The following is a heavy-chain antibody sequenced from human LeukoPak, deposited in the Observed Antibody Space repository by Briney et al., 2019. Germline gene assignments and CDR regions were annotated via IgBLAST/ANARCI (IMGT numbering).Heavy chain of an antibody. CDR1: GGSPSSGYW. Sequence: SETLSLTCAVSGGSPSSGYWWTWVRQSPGKGLEWIVEISHNGRTNYNPSLKSRVTISLDKAKNQFSLRLSSVTAADTAVYYCGRNGYYSVDCWGRGTLVTVSS. J-gene: IGHJ4*02. CDR2: ISHNGRT. CDR3: GRNGYYSVDC. V-gene: IGHV4-4*02. D-gene: IGHD4-17*01.